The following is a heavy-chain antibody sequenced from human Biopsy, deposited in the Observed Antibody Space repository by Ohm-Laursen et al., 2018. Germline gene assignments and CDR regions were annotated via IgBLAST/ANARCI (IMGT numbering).Heavy chain of an antibody. CDR1: GASFSGDY. CDR2: ISEGGST. V-gene: IGHV4-59*01. CDR3: AREAIGVATAFDI. D-gene: IGHD5-12*01. J-gene: IGHJ3*02. Sequence: GTLSLTCTVSGASFSGDYWSWVRQSPGRGLEWIGSISEGGSTYYNPSLRGRVTMSVDTSKKQLSLKLSSVTAADTAIYYCAREAIGVATAFDIWDQGTMVTVSS.